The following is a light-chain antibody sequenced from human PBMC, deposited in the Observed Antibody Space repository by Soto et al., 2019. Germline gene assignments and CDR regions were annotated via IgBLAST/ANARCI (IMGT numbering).Light chain of an antibody. CDR2: DVN. CDR3: SSYTSSSTRV. V-gene: IGLV2-14*01. J-gene: IGLJ1*01. CDR1: SSDIGGYNY. Sequence: QSVLTQPASGSGSPGQSITISCTGTSSDIGGYNYVSWYQQHPGKAPKLMIYDVNNRPSGVSNRFSGSKSGNTASLTISGLQAEDEADYYCSSYTSSSTRVFGTGTRSPS.